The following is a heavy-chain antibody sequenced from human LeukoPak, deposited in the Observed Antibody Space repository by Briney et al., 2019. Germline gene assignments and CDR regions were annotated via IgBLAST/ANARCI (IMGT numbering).Heavy chain of an antibody. V-gene: IGHV3-30*18. Sequence: PGGSLRLSCAASGFTFSSYGMHWVRQAPGKGLEWMAVISYDGSNKYYADSVKGRFTISRDNSKNTLYLQMNSLRAEDTAVYYCAKDWHSSGWYYFDYWGQGTPVTVSS. CDR3: AKDWHSSGWYYFDY. D-gene: IGHD6-19*01. CDR2: ISYDGSNK. J-gene: IGHJ4*02. CDR1: GFTFSSYG.